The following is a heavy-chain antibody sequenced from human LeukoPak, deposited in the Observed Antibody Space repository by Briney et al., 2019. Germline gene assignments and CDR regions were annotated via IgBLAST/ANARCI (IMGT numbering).Heavy chain of an antibody. CDR2: ISRSGSSI. V-gene: IGHV3-48*03. J-gene: IGHJ4*02. D-gene: IGHD6-13*01. Sequence: RAGGSLRLSCAASGFPFSSHEMNWVRQAPGKGLEWVSYISRSGSSIYYADSVKGRFTISRDNAKNSLYLQMNSLRAEDTVVYHCARGARAGAPDYWGQGTLVTVSS. CDR1: GFPFSSHE. CDR3: ARGARAGAPDY.